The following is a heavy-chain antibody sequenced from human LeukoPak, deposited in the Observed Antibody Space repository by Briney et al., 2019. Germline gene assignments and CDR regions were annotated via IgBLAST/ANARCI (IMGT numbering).Heavy chain of an antibody. D-gene: IGHD1-26*01. CDR2: IWSDGSNK. CDR3: ARGSGSFSGGFDY. V-gene: IGHV3-33*01. Sequence: GGSLRLSCAASGFTFSSYGMHWVRQPPGKGLEWVAVIWSDGSNKYYADSVKARFTITRDNSKNTLCLQMNSLRAEDTAVYYCARGSGSFSGGFDYWGQGTLVTVSS. J-gene: IGHJ4*02. CDR1: GFTFSSYG.